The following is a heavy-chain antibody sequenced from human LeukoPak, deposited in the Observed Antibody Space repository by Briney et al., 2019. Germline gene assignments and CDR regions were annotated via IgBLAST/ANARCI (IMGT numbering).Heavy chain of an antibody. V-gene: IGHV1-46*01. CDR3: ARDRGSSGYYYVKSYFDY. J-gene: IGHJ4*02. D-gene: IGHD3-22*01. Sequence: ASVKVSCKASGYTFTSYYMHWVRQAPGQGLEWMGLINPSGGSTSYAQKFQGRVTMTRDTSTSTVYMELSSLRSEDTAVYYCARDRGSSGYYYVKSYFDYWGQGTLVTVSS. CDR1: GYTFTSYY. CDR2: INPSGGST.